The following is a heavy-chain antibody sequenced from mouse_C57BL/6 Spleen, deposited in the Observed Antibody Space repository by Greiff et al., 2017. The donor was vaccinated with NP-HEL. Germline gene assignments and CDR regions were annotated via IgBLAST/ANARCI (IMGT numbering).Heavy chain of an antibody. CDR2: IRNKANGYTT. CDR1: GFTFTDYY. CDR3: ARSPCYYGPFDY. V-gene: IGHV7-3*01. Sequence: EVQGVESGGGLVQPGGSLSLSCAASGFTFTDYYMSWVRQPPGKALEWLGFIRNKANGYTTEYSASVKGRFTISRDNSQSILYLQMNALRAEDSATYYCARSPCYYGPFDYWGQGTTLTVSS. D-gene: IGHD1-2*01. J-gene: IGHJ2*01.